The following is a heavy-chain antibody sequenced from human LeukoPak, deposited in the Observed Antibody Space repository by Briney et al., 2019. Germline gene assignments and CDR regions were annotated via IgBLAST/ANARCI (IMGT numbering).Heavy chain of an antibody. CDR2: INGNGGST. V-gene: IGHV3-20*04. CDR1: GFTFDDYG. CDR3: VREHYNYYMDV. J-gene: IGHJ6*03. Sequence: PGGSLRLSRAASGFTFDDYGMSWVRQVPGKGLEWVSSINGNGGSTAYADSVKGRFTISRDNAKNSLYLQMNSLRAEDTALYYCVREHYNYYMDVWGKGTTVTVSS.